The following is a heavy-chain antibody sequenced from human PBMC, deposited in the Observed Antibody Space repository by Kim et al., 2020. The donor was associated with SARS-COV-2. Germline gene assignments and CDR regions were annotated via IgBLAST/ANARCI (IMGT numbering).Heavy chain of an antibody. V-gene: IGHV3-53*01. CDR3: ASGLSCKF. CDR2: IYSGGAT. J-gene: IGHJ4*02. D-gene: IGHD2-15*01. CDR1: GLSVSRYY. Sequence: GGSLRLSCAASGLSVSRYYMSWVRQAPGKGLEWVSLIYSGGATYYADSVKGRFTFSRDNSKNTLFLQMNSLRAGDTAIYYCASGLSCKFWGQGTLVTVSS.